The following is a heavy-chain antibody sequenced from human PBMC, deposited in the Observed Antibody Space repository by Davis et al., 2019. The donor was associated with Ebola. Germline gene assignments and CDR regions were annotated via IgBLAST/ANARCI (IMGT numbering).Heavy chain of an antibody. CDR1: GASISGYY. CDR3: ARAAYYDFWSGYSRIPHFDY. V-gene: IGHV4-59*01. CDR2: IYYSGST. J-gene: IGHJ4*02. D-gene: IGHD3-3*01. Sequence: MPSETLSLTCTVSGASISGYYWSWIRQPPGKGLEWIAYIYYSGSTNYNPSLKSRVTISVDTSKNQFSLKPSSVTAADTAVYYCARAAYYDFWSGYSRIPHFDYWGQGTLVTVSS.